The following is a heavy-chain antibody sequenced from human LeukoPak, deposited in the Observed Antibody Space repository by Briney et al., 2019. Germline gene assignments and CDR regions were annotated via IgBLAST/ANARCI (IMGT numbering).Heavy chain of an antibody. J-gene: IGHJ4*02. CDR2: IYHSGST. V-gene: IGHV4-38-2*01. D-gene: IGHD5-24*01. Sequence: SETLSLTCAVSGYSISSGHYWGWIRQPPGQGLERIGSIYHSGSTYYNPSLKSRVTISVDTSKNQFSLKLSSVTAADTAVYYCARLRWLQSIDYWGQGTLVTVSS. CDR3: ARLRWLQSIDY. CDR1: GYSISSGHY.